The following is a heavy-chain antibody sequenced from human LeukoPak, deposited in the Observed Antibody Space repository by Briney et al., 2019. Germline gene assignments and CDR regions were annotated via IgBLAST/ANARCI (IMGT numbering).Heavy chain of an antibody. CDR3: ALRHGDY. CDR1: GFTFSSYG. V-gene: IGHV3-30*03. CDR2: ISYDGSNK. J-gene: IGHJ4*02. Sequence: RGSLRLSCAASGFTFSSYGMHWVRQAPGKGLEWVAVISYDGSNKYYADSVKGRFTISRDNSKNTLYLQMNSLRAEDTAVYYCALRHGDYWGQGTLVTVSS.